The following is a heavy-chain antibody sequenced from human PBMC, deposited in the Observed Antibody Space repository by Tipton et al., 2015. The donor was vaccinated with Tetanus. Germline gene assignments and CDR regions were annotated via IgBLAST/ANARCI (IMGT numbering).Heavy chain of an antibody. CDR3: ARGGYDSDTYSYYYYSMDV. D-gene: IGHD3-22*01. CDR2: VIPIFRTT. Sequence: QLVQSGAEVKKPGSSVKVSCKASGGTFSRYALNWVRQAPGQGLEWMGGVIPIFRTTTYAQKFQGTVTITADKSTSTVYMELSSLRSEDTATYYCARGGYDSDTYSYYYYSMDVWGQGTTVTVSS. CDR1: GGTFSRYA. V-gene: IGHV1-69*06. J-gene: IGHJ6*02.